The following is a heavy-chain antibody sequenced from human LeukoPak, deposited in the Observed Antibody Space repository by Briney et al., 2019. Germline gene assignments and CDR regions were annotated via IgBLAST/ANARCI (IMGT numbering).Heavy chain of an antibody. CDR2: IKQDGSEK. Sequence: GGSLRLSCVASGFTFSSSWMSWVRQAPGKGLEWVANIKQDGSEKSYVESVRGRFTTSRDNAKNSLYLRLNSLRAEDTALYYCARDNPPDYWGQGTLVTVSS. J-gene: IGHJ4*02. CDR1: GFTFSSSW. V-gene: IGHV3-7*03. CDR3: ARDNPPDY.